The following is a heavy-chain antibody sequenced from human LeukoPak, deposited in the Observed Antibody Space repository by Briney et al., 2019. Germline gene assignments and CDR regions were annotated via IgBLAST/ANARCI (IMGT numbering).Heavy chain of an antibody. D-gene: IGHD1-14*01. J-gene: IGHJ6*02. V-gene: IGHV3-23*01. CDR3: AKIETGAYYYYGMDV. CDR2: ISGSGGST. CDR1: GFTFSSYA. Sequence: GGSLRLSCAASGFTFSSYAMSWVRQAPGKGLEWVSAISGSGGSTYYADSVKGRFTISRDNSKNTLYLQMNSLRAEDTAVYYCAKIETGAYYYYGMDVWGQGTTVTVSS.